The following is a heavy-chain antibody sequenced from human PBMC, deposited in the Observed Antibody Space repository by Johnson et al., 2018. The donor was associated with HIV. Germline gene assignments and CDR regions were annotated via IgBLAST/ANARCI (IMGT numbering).Heavy chain of an antibody. CDR2: ISWNSGTK. CDR3: AKDIWNYLLHAFDI. Sequence: EVQLVESGGGLVQPGRSLRLSCAASGFIFDDYAMNWVRQAPGKGLEWVSGISWNSGTKAYADSVKGRFTISRDNAKNSLYLQMNSLRPEDTAVYYCAKDIWNYLLHAFDIWGQGTMVTVSS. J-gene: IGHJ3*02. CDR1: GFIFDDYA. D-gene: IGHD1-7*01. V-gene: IGHV3-9*01.